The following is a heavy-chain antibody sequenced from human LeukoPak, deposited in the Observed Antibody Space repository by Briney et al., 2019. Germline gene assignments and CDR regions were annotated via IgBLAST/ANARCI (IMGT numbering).Heavy chain of an antibody. J-gene: IGHJ5*02. CDR2: ISYDGNNK. V-gene: IGHV3-30*04. CDR1: GFTLSSYA. D-gene: IGHD6-13*01. Sequence: PGRSLRLSCAASGFTLSSYAMHWVRQAPGKGLEWVAVISYDGNNKYYGDSVKGRFTISRDNSKNTLYLQMNILRAEDTAMYSCAREHIATSGNNWFDPWGQGTLVTVSS. CDR3: AREHIATSGNNWFDP.